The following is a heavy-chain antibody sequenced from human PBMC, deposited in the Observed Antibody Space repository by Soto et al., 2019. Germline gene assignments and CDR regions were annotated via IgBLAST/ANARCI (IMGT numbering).Heavy chain of an antibody. CDR3: ARDRGPSSGYYPYWFDP. Sequence: QVQLVQSGAEVKKPGSSVKVSCKASGGTFSSYAISWVRQAPGQGLEWMGEIIPMFGTANYAQKFQGRVTITAAESTSTAYMELSSLRSEDTAVYYCARDRGPSSGYYPYWFDPWGQGTLVTVSS. J-gene: IGHJ5*02. CDR1: GGTFSSYA. CDR2: IIPMFGTA. V-gene: IGHV1-69*12. D-gene: IGHD3-22*01.